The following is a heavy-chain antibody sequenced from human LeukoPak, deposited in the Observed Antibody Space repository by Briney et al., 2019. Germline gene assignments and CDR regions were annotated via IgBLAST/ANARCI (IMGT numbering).Heavy chain of an antibody. V-gene: IGHV1-18*01. CDR1: GYTFTNYG. J-gene: IGHJ4*02. D-gene: IGHD1-1*01. Sequence: ASVKVSCRASGYTFTNYGISWVRQAPGQGLEWLGWVSAYNGNTNYAQKVQNRVTMTTDTSTNTAYMELRSLTLDDTAVYYCAREGWNDVADSWGQGTRVIVSS. CDR3: AREGWNDVADS. CDR2: VSAYNGNT.